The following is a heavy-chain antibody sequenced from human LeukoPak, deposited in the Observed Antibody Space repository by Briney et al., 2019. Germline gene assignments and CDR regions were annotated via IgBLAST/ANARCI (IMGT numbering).Heavy chain of an antibody. CDR2: IFYTGTT. CDR3: ARHWSRYFDY. CDR1: GGSINSSTYY. D-gene: IGHD2-8*02. J-gene: IGHJ4*02. Sequence: SETLSLTCTVSGGSINSSTYYWGWIRQPPGKGLEWTGSIFYTGTTYYNPSLKSRVTISVDTSKNQFSLKLSSVTAADTAVYYCARHWSRYFDYWGQGSLVTVSS. V-gene: IGHV4-39*01.